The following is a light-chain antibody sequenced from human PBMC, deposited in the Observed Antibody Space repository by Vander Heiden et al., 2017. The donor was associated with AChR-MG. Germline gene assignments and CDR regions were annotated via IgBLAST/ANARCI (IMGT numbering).Light chain of an antibody. J-gene: IGLJ2*01. CDR2: KDS. CDR1: AFAKQY. V-gene: IGLV3-25*03. CDR3: QSADSSGTLVV. Sequence: SYDLTQPPPVSVSPGQTARITCSGDAFAKQYAYWYQQKPGQAPVLVIYKDSERPSGIPERFSGSSSGTTVTLTISGVQAEDEADYYCQSADSSGTLVVFGGGTKLTVL.